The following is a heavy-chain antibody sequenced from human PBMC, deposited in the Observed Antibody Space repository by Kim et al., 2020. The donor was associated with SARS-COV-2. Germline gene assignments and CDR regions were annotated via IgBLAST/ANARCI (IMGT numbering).Heavy chain of an antibody. J-gene: IGHJ5*02. D-gene: IGHD2-2*01. Sequence: PSLKCPVTISVDTSTSQFSLKLSSVTAADTAVYYCARYCSGTSCYAGGFDPWGQGTLVTVSS. CDR3: ARYCSGTSCYAGGFDP. V-gene: IGHV4-39*01.